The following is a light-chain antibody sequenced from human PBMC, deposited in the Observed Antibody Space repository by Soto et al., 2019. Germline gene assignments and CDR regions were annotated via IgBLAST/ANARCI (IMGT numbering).Light chain of an antibody. CDR1: QSISSW. CDR2: KAS. J-gene: IGKJ1*01. V-gene: IGKV1-5*03. Sequence: DIQMTQSPSTLSASVGDRVTITCRASQSISSWLAWYQQKPGKAPKLLLYKASSLESGVPSRFSGSGSGTDFTLTISSLQPDDFATYYCQQYNSYWTFGQGTKVEIK. CDR3: QQYNSYWT.